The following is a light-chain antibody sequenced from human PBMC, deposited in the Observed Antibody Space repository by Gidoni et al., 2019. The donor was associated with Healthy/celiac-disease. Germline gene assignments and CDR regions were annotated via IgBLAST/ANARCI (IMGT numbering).Light chain of an antibody. CDR1: QSVSSN. V-gene: IGKV3-15*01. Sequence: EIVMTQTPATLSVSPGERATLSCRASQSVSSNLAWYQQKPGQAPRRLIYCASTSATGIPARFSGSRSGTAFTLTISSLQSEDFAVYYCQQYNNWPLTFGGGTKVEIK. CDR2: CAS. J-gene: IGKJ4*01. CDR3: QQYNNWPLT.